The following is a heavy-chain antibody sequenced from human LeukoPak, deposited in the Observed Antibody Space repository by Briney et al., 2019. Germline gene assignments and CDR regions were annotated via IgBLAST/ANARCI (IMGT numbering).Heavy chain of an antibody. J-gene: IGHJ3*02. CDR1: GFSFSSYW. V-gene: IGHV3-74*01. Sequence: GGALRLSCAASGFSFSSYWMHWVGQAPGKGVEGVLCINCDQNITPYADSVMPRFTISRDNPNNTLYLQMNSLRDEDTAVYYCARDGGSPPYLSFDSWGQRTMGTVS. D-gene: IGHD3-16*01. CDR3: ARDGGSPPYLSFDS. CDR2: INCDQNIT.